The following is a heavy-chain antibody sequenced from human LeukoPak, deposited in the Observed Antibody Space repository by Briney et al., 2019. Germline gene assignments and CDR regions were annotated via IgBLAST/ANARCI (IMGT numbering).Heavy chain of an antibody. CDR3: SKWGDYDVLTGYYDSDF. Sequence: GGSLRLSCAASGFTFSSYEMNWVRQAPGKGLEWVSYISSSGSTIYYADSVKGRFTISRDNAKNSLYLQMNSLRVEDTALYYCSKWGDYDVLTGYYDSDFWGQGTLVTVSS. D-gene: IGHD3-9*01. CDR1: GFTFSSYE. J-gene: IGHJ4*02. V-gene: IGHV3-48*03. CDR2: ISSSGSTI.